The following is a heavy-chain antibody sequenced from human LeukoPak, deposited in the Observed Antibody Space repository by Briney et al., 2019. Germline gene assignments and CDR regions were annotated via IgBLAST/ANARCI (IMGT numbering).Heavy chain of an antibody. J-gene: IGHJ4*02. CDR3: ARDSYCGGDCYSGRNFDY. Sequence: ASVKVSCKASGYTFTSYGISWVRQAPGQWLEWMGWISASNGNTNYAQKPQGRVTMTTDTSTSTAYMELRSLRSDDTAVYYCARDSYCGGDCYSGRNFDYWGQGTLVTVSS. D-gene: IGHD2-21*01. V-gene: IGHV1-18*01. CDR2: ISASNGNT. CDR1: GYTFTSYG.